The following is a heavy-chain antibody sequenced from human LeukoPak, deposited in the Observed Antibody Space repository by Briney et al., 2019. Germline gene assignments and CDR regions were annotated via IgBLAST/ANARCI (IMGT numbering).Heavy chain of an antibody. V-gene: IGHV4-31*03. J-gene: IGHJ5*02. D-gene: IGHD3-3*01. CDR3: ARTTIFGVVPGGWFDP. CDR1: GGSISSGGYY. Sequence: PSETLSLTCTVSGGSISSGGYYWSWIRQHPGKGLEWIGYIYYSGSTYYNPSLKSRVTISVDTSKNQFSLKLSSVTAADTAVYYRARTTIFGVVPGGWFDPWGQGTLVTVSS. CDR2: IYYSGST.